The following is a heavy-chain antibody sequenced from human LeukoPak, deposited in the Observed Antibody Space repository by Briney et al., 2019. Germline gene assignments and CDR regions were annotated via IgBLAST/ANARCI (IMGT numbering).Heavy chain of an antibody. D-gene: IGHD3-3*01. CDR2: INPSGGST. Sequence: ASVKVSCKASGYTFTSYYMHWVRQAPGQGLEWMGIINPSGGSTSYAQKFQGGVTMTRDTSTSTVYMELSSLRSEDTAVYYCARDTTYYDFWSGYYKEAYFDYWGQGTLVTVSS. CDR1: GYTFTSYY. V-gene: IGHV1-46*01. CDR3: ARDTTYYDFWSGYYKEAYFDY. J-gene: IGHJ4*02.